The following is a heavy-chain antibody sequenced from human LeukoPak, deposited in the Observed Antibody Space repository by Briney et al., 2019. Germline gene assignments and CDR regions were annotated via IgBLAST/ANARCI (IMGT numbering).Heavy chain of an antibody. CDR1: GFTFSSYA. J-gene: IGHJ5*02. D-gene: IGHD2-8*01. Sequence: GGSLRLSCAASGFTFSSYAMSWVRQAPGKGLEWVSAISGSGDGTYYADSVKGRFTISRDNSKNTLYLQMSGLRAEDTAVYHCAKEPSYCTNGVCYSRVFDRWGQGTLVTVSS. V-gene: IGHV3-23*01. CDR3: AKEPSYCTNGVCYSRVFDR. CDR2: ISGSGDGT.